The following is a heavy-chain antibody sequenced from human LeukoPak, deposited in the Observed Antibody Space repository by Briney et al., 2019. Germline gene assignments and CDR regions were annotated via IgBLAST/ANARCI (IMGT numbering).Heavy chain of an antibody. CDR2: IYYSGST. V-gene: IGHV4-39*06. D-gene: IGHD1-26*01. J-gene: IGHJ4*02. Sequence: GSLRLSCALSGFTMSTSAMSWVRQPPGKGLEWIGSIYYSGSTYYNPSLKSRVTISVDTSKNQFPLKLSSVTAADTAVYYCARDLSGSYLYYFDYWGQGTLVTVSS. CDR1: GFTMSTSA. CDR3: ARDLSGSYLYYFDY.